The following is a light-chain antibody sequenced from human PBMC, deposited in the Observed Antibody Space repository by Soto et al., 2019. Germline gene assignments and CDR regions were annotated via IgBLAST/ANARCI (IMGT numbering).Light chain of an antibody. Sequence: RLMTQSPATLSVSPGERVTLSCRASQSVRTNLAWYQQTPGQAPRLLIYGASTRATGVPDRFRGSGSGTEFTLTISSLQSEDFASYYCQQYDDWPRTFGQGTKV. J-gene: IGKJ1*01. CDR1: QSVRTN. CDR3: QQYDDWPRT. V-gene: IGKV3-15*01. CDR2: GAS.